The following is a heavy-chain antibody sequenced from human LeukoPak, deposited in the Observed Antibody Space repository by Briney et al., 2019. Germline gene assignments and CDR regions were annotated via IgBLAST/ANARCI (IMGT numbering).Heavy chain of an antibody. D-gene: IGHD3-22*01. J-gene: IGHJ3*02. CDR3: TREGVYAPDGSGYHRDAFDI. Sequence: SVKVSCKASGGSFSNYVITWVRQAPGQGLEWMGRIIPVLGVSNFAQKFQGRVTITADKSTNTAHMELSRLESGDTAVYYCTREGVYAPDGSGYHRDAFDIWGQGTVVIASS. CDR2: IIPVLGVS. V-gene: IGHV1-69*04. CDR1: GGSFSNYV.